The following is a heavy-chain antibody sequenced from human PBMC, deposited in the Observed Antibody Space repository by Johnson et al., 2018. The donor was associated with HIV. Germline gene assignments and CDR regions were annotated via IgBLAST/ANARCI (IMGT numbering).Heavy chain of an antibody. CDR2: ISGSGSTT. Sequence: QVQLVESGGGLVQPGGSLRLSCAASGFTFSNYYMNWIRQAPGKGLEWVSYISGSGSTTYYAEFVKGRFTISRDNAKNSLYLQMNSLGDGDTAVYYCAKEGTTMEVDIWGQGTMVTVSS. CDR1: GFTFSNYY. J-gene: IGHJ3*02. V-gene: IGHV3-11*04. D-gene: IGHD3-10*01. CDR3: AKEGTTMEVDI.